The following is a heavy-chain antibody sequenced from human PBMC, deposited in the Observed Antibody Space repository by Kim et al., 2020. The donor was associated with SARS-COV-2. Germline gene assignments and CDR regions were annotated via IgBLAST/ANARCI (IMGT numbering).Heavy chain of an antibody. CDR1: GFTFSSYN. J-gene: IGHJ4*02. Sequence: GGSLRLSCAASGFTFSSYNMHWVRQAPGKGLEWVSSIRVRSTYIYYADSVKGRFTVSRDDAKNSLYLQMNSLRAEDTAVFYCASTIVGAPISLYYFDYWGQGTLVTVSS. V-gene: IGHV3-21*01. CDR2: IRVRSTYI. CDR3: ASTIVGAPISLYYFDY. D-gene: IGHD1-26*01.